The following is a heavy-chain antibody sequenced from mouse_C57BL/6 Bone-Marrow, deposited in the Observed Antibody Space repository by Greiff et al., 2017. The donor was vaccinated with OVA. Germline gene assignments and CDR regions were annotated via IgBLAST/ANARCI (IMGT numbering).Heavy chain of an antibody. CDR1: GYAFSSYW. CDR3: ARWSAYWYFDV. D-gene: IGHD6-1*01. Sequence: ESGAELVKPGASVKISCKASGYAFSSYWMNWVKQRPGKGLEWIGQIYPGDGDTNYNGKFKGKATLTADKSSSTAYMQLSSLTSEDSAVYFCARWSAYWYFDVWGTGTTVTVSS. CDR2: IYPGDGDT. J-gene: IGHJ1*03. V-gene: IGHV1-80*01.